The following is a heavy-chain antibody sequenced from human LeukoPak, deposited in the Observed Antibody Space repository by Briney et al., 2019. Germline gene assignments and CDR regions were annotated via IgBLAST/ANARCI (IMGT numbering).Heavy chain of an antibody. D-gene: IGHD3-16*01. CDR1: GFTSRSGG. Sequence: PGGALRPWGGTSGFTSRSGGMRWVHEVAGRGVECISANKSTGGSTYYADSVKGRLTISRDNSKNTLYLQMNSLRAEDTAVYYCAKDQRLGELQYTNPPFDYWGQGTLVTVSS. V-gene: IGHV3-23*01. CDR2: NKSTGGST. J-gene: IGHJ4*02. CDR3: AKDQRLGELQYTNPPFDY.